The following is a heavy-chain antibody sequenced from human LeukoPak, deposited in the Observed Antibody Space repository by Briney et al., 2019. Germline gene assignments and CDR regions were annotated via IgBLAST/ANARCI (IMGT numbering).Heavy chain of an antibody. V-gene: IGHV1-2*02. CDR1: GYTFTDYY. Sequence: PSVRVSCTASGYTFTDYYMHWVRPAPGQGREWMGWINPDSGGTNYAQNFQGRVTMTRDTSISTAYMELSRLRSDDTAVYYCARPFIETPSLGALDYWGQGTLVTVSS. CDR2: INPDSGGT. D-gene: IGHD4-23*01. CDR3: ARPFIETPSLGALDY. J-gene: IGHJ4*02.